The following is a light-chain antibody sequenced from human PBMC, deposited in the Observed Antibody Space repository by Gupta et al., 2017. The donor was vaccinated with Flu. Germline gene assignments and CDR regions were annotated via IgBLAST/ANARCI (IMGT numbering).Light chain of an antibody. V-gene: IGKV3-15*01. CDR2: GAS. Sequence: AALSVSPGERATLSCRASQSVSRNLAWYQQKPGQAPRLLIYGASTRATGIPARLSGSGSGTEFTLTISSLQSEDFAVYYCQQYNNWPPDTFGQGTKLEIK. J-gene: IGKJ2*01. CDR1: QSVSRN. CDR3: QQYNNWPPDT.